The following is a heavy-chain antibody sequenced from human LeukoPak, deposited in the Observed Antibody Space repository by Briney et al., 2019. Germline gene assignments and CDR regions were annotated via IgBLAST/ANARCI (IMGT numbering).Heavy chain of an antibody. J-gene: IGHJ4*02. Sequence: GGSLRLSCAASGFTFSSYAMSWVRQAPGKGLEWVSAISGSGGSTYYADSVRGRFTISRDNSKNTLYLQMNSLRAEDTAVYYCAKSGGYYDYYFDYWGQGTLVTVSS. V-gene: IGHV3-23*01. CDR1: GFTFSSYA. CDR2: ISGSGGST. D-gene: IGHD3-22*01. CDR3: AKSGGYYDYYFDY.